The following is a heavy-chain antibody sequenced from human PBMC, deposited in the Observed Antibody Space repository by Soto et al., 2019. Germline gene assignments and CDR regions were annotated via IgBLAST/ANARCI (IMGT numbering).Heavy chain of an antibody. J-gene: IGHJ6*02. Sequence: QVQLVQSGAEIKKTGSSVKVSCKASGGTFSNYAINWIRQAPGQGLEWMGGIIPMFGTTYYAQRFQGRVTITADESTSTAYMEFSSLTSEDTAIFYCARDLAPVVRGVLSSGMDVWGQGTTVTVSS. CDR1: GGTFSNYA. CDR2: IIPMFGTT. V-gene: IGHV1-69*01. D-gene: IGHD3-10*02. CDR3: ARDLAPVVRGVLSSGMDV.